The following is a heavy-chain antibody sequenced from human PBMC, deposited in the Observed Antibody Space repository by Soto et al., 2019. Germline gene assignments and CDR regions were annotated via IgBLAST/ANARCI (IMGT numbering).Heavy chain of an antibody. CDR3: ARDTETLGPRANDALDI. CDR2: INAGSGNT. J-gene: IGHJ3*02. V-gene: IGHV1-3*01. D-gene: IGHD3-3*02. CDR1: GYTFSAYT. Sequence: ASVKVSCKATGYTFSAYTMNWVRQAPGQSLEWMGWINAGSGNTKYSQNFQGRVSITRDTSASTVYMELTGLTSEDTAVYYCARDTETLGPRANDALDIWGQGTMVTVSS.